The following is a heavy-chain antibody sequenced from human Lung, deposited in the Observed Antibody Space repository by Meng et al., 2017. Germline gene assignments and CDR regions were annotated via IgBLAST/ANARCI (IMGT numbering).Heavy chain of an antibody. V-gene: IGHV4-34*04. Sequence: QVQLQEWGPGLVKPSQTLSLTCAVSGGSFSGYCWSWIWKPPGQGLELDGKMNHSGSSNNNPTPALQATITVATSPYNLQFNLSLVTVADSDVDYCARGRTTMAHEFDYWGRGTLVTVSS. J-gene: IGHJ4*02. CDR2: MNHSGSS. CDR3: ARGRTTMAHEFDY. D-gene: IGHD4-11*01. CDR1: GGSFSGYC.